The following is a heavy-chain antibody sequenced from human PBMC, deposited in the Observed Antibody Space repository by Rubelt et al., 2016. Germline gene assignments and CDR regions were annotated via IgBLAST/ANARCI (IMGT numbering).Heavy chain of an antibody. V-gene: IGHV3-66*01. J-gene: IGHJ2*01. CDR3: ARPAIAVAENRYWYFDL. D-gene: IGHD6-19*01. CDR2: IYSGGTT. Sequence: QAPGKGLECVSIIYSGGTTYYADSVKGRFTISRDNSKNTLYLQMNSLTVEDTAVYYCARPAIAVAENRYWYFDLWGRGTLVTVSS.